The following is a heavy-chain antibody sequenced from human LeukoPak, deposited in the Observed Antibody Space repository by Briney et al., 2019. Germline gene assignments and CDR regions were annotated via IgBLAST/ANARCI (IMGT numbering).Heavy chain of an antibody. D-gene: IGHD4-17*01. CDR3: ARGEGRPITHRYGDKAPYYYYGMDV. V-gene: IGHV4-34*01. CDR2: INHSGST. CDR1: GGSFSGYY. Sequence: SETLSLTCAVYGGSFSGYYWSWIRQPPGKGLEWIGEINHSGSTNYNPSLKSRVTISVDTSKNQFSLKLSSVTAADTAVYYCARGEGRPITHRYGDKAPYYYYGMDVWGQGTTDTVSS. J-gene: IGHJ6*02.